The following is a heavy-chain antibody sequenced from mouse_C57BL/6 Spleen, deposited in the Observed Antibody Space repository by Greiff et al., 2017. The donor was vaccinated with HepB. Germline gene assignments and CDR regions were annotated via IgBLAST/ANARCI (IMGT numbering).Heavy chain of an antibody. CDR2: INYDGSST. CDR1: GFTFSDYY. V-gene: IGHV5-16*01. CDR3: ARTGTSAMDY. J-gene: IGHJ4*01. D-gene: IGHD4-1*01. Sequence: LQQSEGGLVQPGSSMKLSCTASGFTFSDYYMAWVRQVPEKGLEWVANINYDGSSTYYLDSLKSRFIISRDNAKNILYLQMSSLKSEDTATYYCARTGTSAMDYWGQGTSVTVSS.